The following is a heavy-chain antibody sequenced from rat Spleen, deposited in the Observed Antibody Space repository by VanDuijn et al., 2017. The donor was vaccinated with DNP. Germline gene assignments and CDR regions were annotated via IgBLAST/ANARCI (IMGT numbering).Heavy chain of an antibody. D-gene: IGHD1-11*01. Sequence: EVQLVESGGDLVQPGRSLKLSCVASGFIFNDYALAWVRQAPKKGLEWVATISYDGLRPYYRDSVKGRFTISRDNAKSSLSLQMDSLRSEETATYYCSTGGTEFNHWGQGVMVTVSS. V-gene: IGHV5-17*01. CDR3: STGGTEFNH. CDR1: GFIFNDYA. J-gene: IGHJ2*01. CDR2: ISYDGLRP.